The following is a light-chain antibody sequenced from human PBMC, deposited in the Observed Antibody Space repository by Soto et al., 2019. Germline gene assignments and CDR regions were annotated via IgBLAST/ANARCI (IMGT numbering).Light chain of an antibody. CDR3: TSYTSGTYV. Sequence: QSALTQPASVSGSPGQSITISCTGTSSDVGSYNYVSWYQQHPGKAPKLMIFEGSTRPSGVSNRFSGSKSDNTASLTISGLQAEDEADYFCTSYTSGTYVFGTGTKLTVL. J-gene: IGLJ1*01. CDR1: SSDVGSYNY. CDR2: EGS. V-gene: IGLV2-14*01.